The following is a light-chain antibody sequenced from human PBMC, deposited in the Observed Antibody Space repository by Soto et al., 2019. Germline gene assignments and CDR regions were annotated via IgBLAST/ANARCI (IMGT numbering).Light chain of an antibody. CDR2: STS. J-gene: IGKJ1*01. V-gene: IGKV1-27*01. Sequence: DIQMTQSPSSLSASVGDTVTITCRASQGINSYLAWYQQKPGKIPKLLIHSTSTLHSGVPSRFRGSGSGTDFTLTIGSLQPEDVANYYCQKYNSAPRTFGQGTRVEIK. CDR1: QGINSY. CDR3: QKYNSAPRT.